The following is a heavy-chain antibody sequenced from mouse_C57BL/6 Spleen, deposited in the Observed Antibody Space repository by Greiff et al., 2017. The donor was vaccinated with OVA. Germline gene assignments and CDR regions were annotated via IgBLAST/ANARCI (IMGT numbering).Heavy chain of an antibody. Sequence: EVQGVESGGGLVQPKGSLKLSCAASGFTFNTYAMHWVRQAPGKGLEWVARIRSKSSNSATYYADSVKDRFTISRDDSQSMLYLQMNNLKTEDTAMYYCVRDLTGKAYWGQGTLVTVSA. CDR3: VRDLTGKAY. V-gene: IGHV10-3*01. CDR2: IRSKSSNSAT. CDR1: GFTFNTYA. D-gene: IGHD4-1*01. J-gene: IGHJ3*01.